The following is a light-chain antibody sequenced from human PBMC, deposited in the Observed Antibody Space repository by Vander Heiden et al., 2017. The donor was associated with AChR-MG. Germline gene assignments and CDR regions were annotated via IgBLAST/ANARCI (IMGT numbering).Light chain of an antibody. J-gene: IGLJ3*02. CDR1: SSNIGNNY. Sequence: QPVLTQPPSVSATPGQKVTIPCSGSSSNIGNNYFSWYQQFPGTAPKLLIYDNNKRPAGFPDRFSGSKSGTSATLGITGLQTGDEADYYCGTWHSGVSVVFGGGTKLTVL. V-gene: IGLV1-51*01. CDR3: GTWHSGVSVV. CDR2: DNN.